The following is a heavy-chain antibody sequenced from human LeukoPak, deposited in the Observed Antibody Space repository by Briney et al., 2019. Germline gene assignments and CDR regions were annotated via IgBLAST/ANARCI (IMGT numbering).Heavy chain of an antibody. Sequence: GGSLRLSCAASGFAFSNYGMNWVRQAPGKGLEWVSAISGSGGSTYYADSVKGRFTISRDNSENTLYLQMNSLRAEDTAVYYCARDRDYMDVWGKGTTVTISS. CDR3: ARDRDYMDV. J-gene: IGHJ6*03. CDR2: ISGSGGST. V-gene: IGHV3-23*01. CDR1: GFAFSNYG.